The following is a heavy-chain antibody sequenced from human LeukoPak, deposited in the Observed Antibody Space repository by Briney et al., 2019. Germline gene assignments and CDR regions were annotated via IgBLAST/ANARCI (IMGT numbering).Heavy chain of an antibody. CDR3: ARDYYYYYYMDV. CDR2: ISSSGSTI. V-gene: IGHV3-11*04. Sequence: MPGGSLRLSCAASGFTFSDYYMSWIRQAPGKGLEWVSYISSSGSTIYYADSVKGRFTISRDNAKNTLYLQMNSLRAEDTAVYYCARDYYYYYYMDVWGKGTTVTVSS. CDR1: GFTFSDYY. J-gene: IGHJ6*03.